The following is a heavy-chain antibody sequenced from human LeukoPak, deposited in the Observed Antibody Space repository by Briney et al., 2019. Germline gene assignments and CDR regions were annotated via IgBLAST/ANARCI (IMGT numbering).Heavy chain of an antibody. D-gene: IGHD3-3*01. CDR2: IIPIFGTA. CDR1: GGTFSSYA. J-gene: IGHJ6*02. Sequence: SVKVSCKASGGTFSSYAISWVRQAPGQGLEWMGGIIPIFGTANYAQKFQGRVTITADESTSTAYMELSSLRSEDTAVYYCARVSSYYDFSDVWGQGTTVTVSS. CDR3: ARVSSYYDFSDV. V-gene: IGHV1-69*13.